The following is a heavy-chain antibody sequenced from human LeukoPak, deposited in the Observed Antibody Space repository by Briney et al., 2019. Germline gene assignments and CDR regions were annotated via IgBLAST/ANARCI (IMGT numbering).Heavy chain of an antibody. CDR3: AKDLDSTGYFYGGDN. D-gene: IGHD3-22*01. CDR2: ISTSDNT. Sequence: PGGSLRLSCTASGFTFSNYAMNWVRQAPGKGLEWVSLISTSDNTHYADSVKGRFTISRDISKNTLCLQMNSLRAEDTAVYYCAKDLDSTGYFYGGDNWGQGTLVTVSS. CDR1: GFTFSNYA. V-gene: IGHV3-23*01. J-gene: IGHJ4*02.